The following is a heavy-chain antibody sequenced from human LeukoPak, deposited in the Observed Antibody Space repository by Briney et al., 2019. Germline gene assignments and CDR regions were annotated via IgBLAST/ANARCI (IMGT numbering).Heavy chain of an antibody. CDR3: ATVVPDGSGSYYTSINY. CDR2: FDPEDGET. D-gene: IGHD3-10*01. CDR1: GYTLTELS. V-gene: IGHV1-24*01. J-gene: IGHJ4*02. Sequence: RASVKVSCKVSGYTLTELSMHWVRQAPGKGLEWMGGFDPEDGETIYAQKFQGRVTMTEDTSTDTAYMELSSLRSEDTAVYYCATVVPDGSGSYYTSINYWGQGTLVTVSS.